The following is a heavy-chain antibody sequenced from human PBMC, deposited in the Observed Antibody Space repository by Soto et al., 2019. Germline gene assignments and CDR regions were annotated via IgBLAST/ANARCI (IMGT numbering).Heavy chain of an antibody. CDR1: GGSISSSSYY. V-gene: IGHV4-39*01. CDR3: ARRHDLWSGYSDY. CDR2: IYYSGST. Sequence: NPSETLSLTCTVSGGSISSSSYYWGWIRQPPGKGLEWIGSIYYSGSTYYNPSLKSRVTISVDTSKNQFSLKLSSVTAADTAVYYCARRHDLWSGYSDYWGQGTLVTVSS. D-gene: IGHD3-3*01. J-gene: IGHJ4*02.